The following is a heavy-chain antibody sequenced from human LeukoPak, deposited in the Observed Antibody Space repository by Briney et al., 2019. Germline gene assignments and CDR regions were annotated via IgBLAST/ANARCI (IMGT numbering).Heavy chain of an antibody. Sequence: GRSLRLSCAASGFPFSDYAMYWVRQAPGKGLEWVAAISYDGSNKYYADSVKGRFTISRDNAKNSLYLQMNSLRAEDTAVYYCARGFVCSGGSCLFDYWGQGTLVTVSS. CDR2: ISYDGSNK. D-gene: IGHD2-15*01. J-gene: IGHJ4*02. CDR1: GFPFSDYA. CDR3: ARGFVCSGGSCLFDY. V-gene: IGHV3-30-3*01.